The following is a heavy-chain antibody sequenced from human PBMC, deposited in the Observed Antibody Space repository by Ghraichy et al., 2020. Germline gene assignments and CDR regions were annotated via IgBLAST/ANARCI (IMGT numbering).Heavy chain of an antibody. CDR3: ARVMVREPAESLGATIEDYYHDMDV. V-gene: IGHV1-69*13. CDR1: GGTFSNFA. CDR2: IIPLFGTG. J-gene: IGHJ6*02. Sequence: SVKVSCKASGGTFSNFAISWVRQAPGQGLEWMGGIIPLFGTGNYAQKFQGRVTITADESTSTAYMELSNLRSQDTAVYYCARVMVREPAESLGATIEDYYHDMDVWGRGTTVTVSS. D-gene: IGHD3-10*01.